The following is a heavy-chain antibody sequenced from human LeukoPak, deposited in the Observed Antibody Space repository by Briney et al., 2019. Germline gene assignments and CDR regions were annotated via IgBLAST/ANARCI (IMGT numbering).Heavy chain of an antibody. J-gene: IGHJ4*02. V-gene: IGHV3-23*01. CDR3: AKTRAAAGRVQIDY. CDR1: RFSFSNYA. CDR2: ISGSGGST. D-gene: IGHD6-13*01. Sequence: GGSLRLSCAASRFSFSNYAMSWVRQAPGKGLEWVSRISGSGGSTYYADSVKGRFSITRDNSKNTLYLQMNSLRAEDTAVYYCAKTRAAAGRVQIDYWGQGTLVTVSS.